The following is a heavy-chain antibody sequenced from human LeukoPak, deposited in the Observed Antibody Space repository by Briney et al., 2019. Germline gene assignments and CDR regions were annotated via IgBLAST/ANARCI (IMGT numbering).Heavy chain of an antibody. CDR1: GYTFTGFY. CDR2: INPNSGDA. Sequence: ASVKVSCKASGYTFTGFYMHWVRQAPGQGLEWMGWINPNSGDANYAQKFQDRVTMTRDTSISIAYMELSRLRSDDTAVYYCARVGRYYDSTGSLDYWGQGTLVTVSS. V-gene: IGHV1-2*02. J-gene: IGHJ4*02. CDR3: ARVGRYYDSTGSLDY. D-gene: IGHD3-22*01.